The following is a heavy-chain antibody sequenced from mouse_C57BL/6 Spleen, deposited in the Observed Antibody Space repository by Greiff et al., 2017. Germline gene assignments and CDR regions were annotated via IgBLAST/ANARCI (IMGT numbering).Heavy chain of an antibody. CDR2: ISYDGSN. CDR1: GYSITSGYY. Sequence: EVKLVESGPGLVKPSQSLSLTCSVTGYSITSGYYWNWIRQFPGNKLEWMGYISYDGSNNYNPSLKNRISITRDTSKNKFLLKLNSVTTEDTATYYCARDLWDGYWGQGTTLTVSS. CDR3: ARDLWDGY. J-gene: IGHJ2*01. V-gene: IGHV3-6*01. D-gene: IGHD4-1*01.